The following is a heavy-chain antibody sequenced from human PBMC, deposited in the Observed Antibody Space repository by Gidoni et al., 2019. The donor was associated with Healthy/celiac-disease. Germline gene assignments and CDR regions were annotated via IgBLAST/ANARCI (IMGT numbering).Heavy chain of an antibody. CDR2: ISSSSSYI. V-gene: IGHV3-21*01. Sequence: EVQLVESGGGLVKPGGSLRLSCPASGCTFSSYSMNWVRQGQGKGLEWVSSISSSSSYIYYADSVKGRFTISRDNAKNSLYLQMNSLRAEDTAVYYCARVIAVAGLLNWGQGTLVTVSS. J-gene: IGHJ4*02. CDR1: GCTFSSYS. D-gene: IGHD6-19*01. CDR3: ARVIAVAGLLN.